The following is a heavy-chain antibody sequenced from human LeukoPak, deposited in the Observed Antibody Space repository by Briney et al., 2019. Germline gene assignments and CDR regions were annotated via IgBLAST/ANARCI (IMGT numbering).Heavy chain of an antibody. V-gene: IGHV4-61*02. D-gene: IGHD6-13*01. CDR2: IYTGGST. J-gene: IGHJ4*02. CDR3: ASPRAERSTWYAVDY. CDR1: GGSISSGTDY. Sequence: PSETLSLTCTVSGGSISSGTDYWNWIRQQPAGKGLEWIGRIYTGGSTNYNPSLKSRVTISVDTSKNQFSLKLSSVTAADTAVYYCASPRAERSTWYAVDYWGQGTLVTVSA.